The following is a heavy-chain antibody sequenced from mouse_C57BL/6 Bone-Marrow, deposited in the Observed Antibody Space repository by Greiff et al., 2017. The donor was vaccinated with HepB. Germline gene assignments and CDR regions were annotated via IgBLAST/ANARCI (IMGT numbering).Heavy chain of an antibody. J-gene: IGHJ3*01. CDR1: GFTFTDYY. CDR3: ARLGVRYDGAWFAY. D-gene: IGHD2-12*01. CDR2: IRNKANGYTT. Sequence: EVQGVESGGGLVQPGGSLSLSCAASGFTFTDYYMSWVRQPPGKALEWLGFIRNKANGYTTEYSASVKGRFTISRDNSQSILYLQMNALRAEDSATYYCARLGVRYDGAWFAYWGQGTLVTVCA. V-gene: IGHV7-3*01.